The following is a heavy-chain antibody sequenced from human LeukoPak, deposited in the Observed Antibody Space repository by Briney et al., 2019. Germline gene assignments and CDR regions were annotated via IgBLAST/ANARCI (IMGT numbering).Heavy chain of an antibody. CDR2: IYYSGST. J-gene: IGHJ6*03. V-gene: IGHV4-39*01. D-gene: IGHD3-3*01. Sequence: SETLSLTCTVSGGSISSSSYYWGWIRQPPGKGLEWIGSIYYSGSTYYSPSLKSRVTISVDTSKNQFSLKLSSVTAADTAVYYCARLDWAIFGVADDYYMDVWGKGTTVTVSS. CDR1: GGSISSSSYY. CDR3: ARLDWAIFGVADDYYMDV.